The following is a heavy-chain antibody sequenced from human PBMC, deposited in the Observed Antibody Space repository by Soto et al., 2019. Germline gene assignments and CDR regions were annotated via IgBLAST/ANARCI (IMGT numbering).Heavy chain of an antibody. Sequence: QVQLVQSGAEVKKPGSSVKVCCKASGGTFSSNAISWVRQAPGQGLEWMGGIIPIYASPNYAQNFQVRVTVTADKATSTAYLELSRLKFAASAIYYCAVTVTGSRSPLAHWGRGTLVIVSS. V-gene: IGHV1-69*06. D-gene: IGHD3-9*01. CDR1: GGTFSSNA. CDR3: AVTVTGSRSPLAH. J-gene: IGHJ4*02. CDR2: IIPIYASP.